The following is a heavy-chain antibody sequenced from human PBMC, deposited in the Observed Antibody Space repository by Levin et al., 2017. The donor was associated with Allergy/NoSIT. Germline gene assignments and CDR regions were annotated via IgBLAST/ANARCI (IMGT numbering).Heavy chain of an antibody. CDR3: ARGIAARQPGACFDY. Sequence: GGSLRLSCKGSGYSFTSYWIGWVRQMPGKGLEWMGIIYPGDSDTRYSPSFQGQVTISADKSISTAYLQWSSLKASDTAMYYCARGIAARQPGACFDYWGQGTLVTVSS. CDR1: GYSFTSYW. D-gene: IGHD6-6*01. CDR2: IYPGDSDT. V-gene: IGHV5-51*01. J-gene: IGHJ4*02.